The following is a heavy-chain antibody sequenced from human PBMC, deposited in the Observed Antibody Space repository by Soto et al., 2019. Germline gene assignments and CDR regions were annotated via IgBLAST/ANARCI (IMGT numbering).Heavy chain of an antibody. CDR1: GGTFSSYT. D-gene: IGHD2-15*01. J-gene: IGHJ6*03. Sequence: SVKVSCKASGGTFSSYTISWVRQAPGQGLEWMGRIIPILGIANYAQKFQGRVTITADKSTSTAYMELSSLRSEDTAVYYCARARAPHCSGGSCYSEYYYYYMDVWGKGTTVTVSS. V-gene: IGHV1-69*02. CDR2: IIPILGIA. CDR3: ARARAPHCSGGSCYSEYYYYYMDV.